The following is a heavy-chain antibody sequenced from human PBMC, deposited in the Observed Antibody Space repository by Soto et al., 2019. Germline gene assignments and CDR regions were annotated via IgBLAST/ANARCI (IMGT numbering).Heavy chain of an antibody. V-gene: IGHV1-2*02. Sequence: ASVKVSCKTSGYTFSAYYIHWIRQAPGQGLEWMGWINPTSGGTVYAQNFQDRVTMTTDTSTSTAYMELRSLRSDDTAVYYCARDGELATNWFDPWGQGTLVTVSS. D-gene: IGHD5-12*01. CDR2: INPTSGGT. CDR1: GYTFSAYY. CDR3: ARDGELATNWFDP. J-gene: IGHJ5*02.